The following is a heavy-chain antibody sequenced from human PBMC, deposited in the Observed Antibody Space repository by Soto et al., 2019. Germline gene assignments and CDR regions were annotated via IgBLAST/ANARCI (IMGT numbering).Heavy chain of an antibody. CDR3: ARDPLWGTAMVLWYFDL. D-gene: IGHD5-18*01. J-gene: IGHJ2*01. Sequence: PGGSLRLSCAASGFTFSSYSMNCVRQAPGKGLEWVAVISYDGSNKYYADSVKGRFTISRDNSKNTLYLQMNSLRAEDTAVYYCARDPLWGTAMVLWYFDLWGRGTLVTVSS. V-gene: IGHV3-30*03. CDR2: ISYDGSNK. CDR1: GFTFSSYS.